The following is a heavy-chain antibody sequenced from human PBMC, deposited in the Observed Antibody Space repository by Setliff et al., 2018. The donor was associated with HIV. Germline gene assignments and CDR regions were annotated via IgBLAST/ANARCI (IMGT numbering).Heavy chain of an antibody. CDR2: SIPVFGTV. V-gene: IGHV1-69*13. CDR3: ARDSHCSGPSCYSGGQFFDY. Sequence: GASVKVSCKTSGVTFNNHAITWVRQAPGQGFEWMGGSIPVFGTVNYAQKFLGRATVTADESTNTSDMELTSLRSEDTAVYFCARDSHCSGPSCYSGGQFFDYWGQGTLVTVSS. J-gene: IGHJ4*02. D-gene: IGHD2-15*01. CDR1: GVTFNNHA.